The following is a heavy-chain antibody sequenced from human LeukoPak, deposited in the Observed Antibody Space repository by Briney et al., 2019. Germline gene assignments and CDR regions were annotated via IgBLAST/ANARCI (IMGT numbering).Heavy chain of an antibody. D-gene: IGHD1-26*01. V-gene: IGHV3-33*01. Sequence: GGSLRLSCAASGFTLSSYGMHWVRQAPGKGLEWVAVIWYDGSNKYYADSVKGRFTISRDNSKNTLYLQMNSLRAEDTAVYYCAREGSYADFDYWGQGTLVTVSS. CDR3: AREGSYADFDY. CDR2: IWYDGSNK. CDR1: GFTLSSYG. J-gene: IGHJ4*02.